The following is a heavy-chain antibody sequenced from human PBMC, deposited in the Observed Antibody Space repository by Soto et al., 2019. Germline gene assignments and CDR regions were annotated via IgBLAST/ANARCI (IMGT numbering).Heavy chain of an antibody. J-gene: IGHJ6*02. V-gene: IGHV1-69*06. Sequence: QVQRVQSGAEVKKPGSSVKVSCKASGGTFSSLDINWVRQAPGQGLEWMGGIIPISETTNYAQIFQGRVSIVADISTSTAYMELSRLRSEDTAVYYCARALLSHSYDSGGYDTYFHAMDVWGQGTPVTVSS. CDR3: ARALLSHSYDSGGYDTYFHAMDV. CDR2: IIPISETT. D-gene: IGHD3-22*01. CDR1: GGTFSSLD.